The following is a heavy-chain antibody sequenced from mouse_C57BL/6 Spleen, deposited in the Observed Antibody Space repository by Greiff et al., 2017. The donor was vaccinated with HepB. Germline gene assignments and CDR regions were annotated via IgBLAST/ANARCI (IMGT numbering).Heavy chain of an antibody. CDR2: RWRGGST. Sequence: WVRQSPGKGLEWLGVRWRGGSTDYNAAFMSRLSITKDNSKSQVFFKMNSLQADDTAIYYCAKTQLPSMTMDYWGQGTSVTVSS. D-gene: IGHD2-3*01. J-gene: IGHJ4*01. CDR3: AKTQLPSMTMDY. V-gene: IGHV2-5*01.